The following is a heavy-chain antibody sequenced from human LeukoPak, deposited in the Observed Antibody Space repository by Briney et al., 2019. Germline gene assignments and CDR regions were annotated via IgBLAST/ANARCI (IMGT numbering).Heavy chain of an antibody. D-gene: IGHD5-12*01. CDR2: ISAYNGNT. CDR1: GYTFTSYG. V-gene: IGHV1-18*01. J-gene: IGHJ4*02. CDR3: ARPGYDNLFDY. Sequence: GPSVKVSCKASGYTFTSYGIIWVRQGRGQGLEWMGWISAYNGNTNYAQKLQGRVTMTTDTSTSTAYMELRSLRSDDTAVYYCARPGYDNLFDYWGQGTLVTVSS.